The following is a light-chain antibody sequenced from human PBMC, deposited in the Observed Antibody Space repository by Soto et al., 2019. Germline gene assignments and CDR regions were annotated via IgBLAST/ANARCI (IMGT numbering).Light chain of an antibody. Sequence: DIVLTQSPAPLSLSPGERATLSCKASQSVGTNLAWSQQKPGQAPRLLIYGASTRATGIPARFSGSGSGTECTLTISSLQSEDVAMYYCQQYNNWLRTLGGGTKVDIK. CDR1: QSVGTN. V-gene: IGKV3-15*01. CDR3: QQYNNWLRT. J-gene: IGKJ4*01. CDR2: GAS.